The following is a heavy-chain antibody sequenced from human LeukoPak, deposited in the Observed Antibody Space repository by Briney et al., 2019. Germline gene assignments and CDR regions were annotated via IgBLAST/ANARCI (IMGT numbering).Heavy chain of an antibody. Sequence: SETLSLTCTVSGGSISSYYWSWIRQPPGKGLEWIGYIYYSGSTNYNPSLKRRVTISVDTSKNQFSLKLSSVTAADTAVYYCARRPDGVRAFDIWGQGTLVTVSS. V-gene: IGHV4-59*08. CDR2: IYYSGST. J-gene: IGHJ4*02. CDR1: GGSISSYY. D-gene: IGHD3-10*01. CDR3: ARRPDGVRAFDI.